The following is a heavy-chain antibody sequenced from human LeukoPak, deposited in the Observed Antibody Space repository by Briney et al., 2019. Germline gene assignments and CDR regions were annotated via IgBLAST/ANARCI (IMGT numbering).Heavy chain of an antibody. Sequence: SQTLSLTCAVSGGSISSGGYSWSWIRQPRGKGLEWIGYMYHSGSTYYNPSLKSRVTISVDRSKNQFSLKLSSVTAADTAVYYCARGGGYFQHWRQGTLVTVSS. V-gene: IGHV4-30-2*01. CDR3: ARGGGYFQH. CDR1: GGSISSGGYS. D-gene: IGHD3-10*01. CDR2: MYHSGST. J-gene: IGHJ1*01.